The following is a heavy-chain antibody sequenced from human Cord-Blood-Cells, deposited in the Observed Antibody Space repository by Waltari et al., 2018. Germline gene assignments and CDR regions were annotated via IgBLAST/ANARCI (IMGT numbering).Heavy chain of an antibody. V-gene: IGHV2-5*01. D-gene: IGHD6-6*01. CDR2: IYWNDDK. CDR1: GFSLSTSGVG. CDR3: AHEWRGRAARPGNYFDY. J-gene: IGHJ4*02. Sequence: QITLKESGPTLVKPTQTLTLTCTFSGFSLSTSGVGVGWIRQPPGKALEWLALIYWNDDKRYSPSLKSRLTITKDTSKNQVVLTMTNMDPVDTATYYCAHEWRGRAARPGNYFDYWGQGTLVTVSS.